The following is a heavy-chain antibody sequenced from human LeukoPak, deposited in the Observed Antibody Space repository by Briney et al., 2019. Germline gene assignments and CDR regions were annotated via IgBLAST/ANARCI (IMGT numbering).Heavy chain of an antibody. D-gene: IGHD4-17*01. V-gene: IGHV4-38-2*01. Sequence: SETLSLTCAASSYSISSGSYWGWIRQSPGKGLEWVGSIFHSGNSYYNPSLKSRLTMSVDTSKNQFSLKLNSVTAADTALYYCARVTYVDDMLYQYFDYWGQGILVTVSS. CDR3: ARVTYVDDMLYQYFDY. CDR2: IFHSGNS. CDR1: SYSISSGSY. J-gene: IGHJ4*02.